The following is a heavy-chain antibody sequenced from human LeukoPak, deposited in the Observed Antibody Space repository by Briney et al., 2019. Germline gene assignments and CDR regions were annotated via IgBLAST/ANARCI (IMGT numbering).Heavy chain of an antibody. Sequence: SETLSLTCTVSGGSISSYYWSWIRQPPGKGLEWIGYIYYSGSTNYNPSLKSRVTISVDTSKNQFSLKLSSVTAADTAVYYCASHYWDSSSYWGQGTLVTVSS. CDR3: ASHYWDSSSY. J-gene: IGHJ4*02. V-gene: IGHV4-59*01. D-gene: IGHD6-13*01. CDR2: IYYSGST. CDR1: GGSISSYY.